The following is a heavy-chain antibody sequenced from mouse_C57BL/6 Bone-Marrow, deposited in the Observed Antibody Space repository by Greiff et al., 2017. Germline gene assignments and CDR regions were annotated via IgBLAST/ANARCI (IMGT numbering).Heavy chain of an antibody. D-gene: IGHD1-1*01. Sequence: QVQLQQSGPELVKPGASVKISCKASGYAFSSSWMNWVKQRPGTGLEWIGRIYPGDGDTNYNGKFKGKATLTADKSSSTAYMQLSCLPSDVSAVYFCARSVYYGSSYGYFPVWGTGTTFTVSS. V-gene: IGHV1-82*01. J-gene: IGHJ1*03. CDR2: IYPGDGDT. CDR3: ARSVYYGSSYGYFPV. CDR1: GYAFSSSW.